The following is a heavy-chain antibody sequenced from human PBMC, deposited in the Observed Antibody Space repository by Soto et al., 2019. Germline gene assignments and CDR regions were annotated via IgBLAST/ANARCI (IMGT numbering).Heavy chain of an antibody. CDR1: GYTFTSYG. V-gene: IGHV1-18*01. Sequence: SVNLSCKASGYTFTSYGISWVRQAPGQGLEWMGWISAYNGNTNYAQKLQGRVTMTTDTSTSTAYMEMRSLRSDDTAVYYCASGDSVGTPNSNWFDTWGQGTLVTVYS. CDR2: ISAYNGNT. CDR3: ASGDSVGTPNSNWFDT. J-gene: IGHJ5*02. D-gene: IGHD1-1*01.